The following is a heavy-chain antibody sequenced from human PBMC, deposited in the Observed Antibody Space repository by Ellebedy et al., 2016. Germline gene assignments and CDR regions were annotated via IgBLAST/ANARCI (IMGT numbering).Heavy chain of an antibody. Sequence: ASVKVSXXASGYTFTSYYMHWVRQAPGQGLEWMGIINPSDGSTSYAQKFQGRVTMTRDTSTSTVYMELSSLRSEDTAVYYCAREGVQEQLVGILCDYWGQGTLVTVSS. D-gene: IGHD6-6*01. CDR3: AREGVQEQLVGILCDY. J-gene: IGHJ4*02. CDR1: GYTFTSYY. CDR2: INPSDGST. V-gene: IGHV1-46*01.